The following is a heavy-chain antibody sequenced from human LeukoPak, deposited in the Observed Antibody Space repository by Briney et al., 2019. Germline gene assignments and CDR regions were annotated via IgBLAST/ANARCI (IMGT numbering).Heavy chain of an antibody. Sequence: ASVKVSCKASGYTFTGYYMHWVRQAPGQGLEWMGRINPNSGGTNYAQKFQGRVTMTRDTSISTAYMELSRLRSDDTAVYYCARTQDGYYNEGYMDVWGKGTTDTVSS. D-gene: IGHD5-24*01. CDR1: GYTFTGYY. J-gene: IGHJ6*03. CDR3: ARTQDGYYNEGYMDV. V-gene: IGHV1-2*06. CDR2: INPNSGGT.